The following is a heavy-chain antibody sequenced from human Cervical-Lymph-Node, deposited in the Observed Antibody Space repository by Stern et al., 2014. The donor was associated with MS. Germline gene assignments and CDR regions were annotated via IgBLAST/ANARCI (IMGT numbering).Heavy chain of an antibody. CDR2: ISSRSSYI. Sequence: EVQLVESGGGLVKPGGSLRLSCAGPGFTFSIYSMNWVRRAPGKGLEWVSSISSRSSYIYYAASVKGRFTISRDNAKNSVYLQINSLRAEDTAVYYCVRQVLASTGINYYYSGLDVWGQGTTVTVSS. D-gene: IGHD2-8*02. V-gene: IGHV3-21*01. J-gene: IGHJ6*02. CDR1: GFTFSIYS. CDR3: VRQVLASTGINYYYSGLDV.